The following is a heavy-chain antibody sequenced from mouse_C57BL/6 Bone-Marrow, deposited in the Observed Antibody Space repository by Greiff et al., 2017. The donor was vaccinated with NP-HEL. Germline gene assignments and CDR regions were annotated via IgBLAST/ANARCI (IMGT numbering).Heavy chain of an antibody. Sequence: QVQLQQPGAELVKPGAPVKLSCKASGYTFTSYWMQWVKQRPGQGLEWIGEIDPSDSYTNYNQKFKGKATLTVDTSSSTAYMQLSSLTSEDSAVYYCATYGNYDRYFDVWGTGTTVTVSS. CDR2: IDPSDSYT. CDR1: GYTFTSYW. CDR3: ATYGNYDRYFDV. D-gene: IGHD2-1*01. J-gene: IGHJ1*03. V-gene: IGHV1-50*01.